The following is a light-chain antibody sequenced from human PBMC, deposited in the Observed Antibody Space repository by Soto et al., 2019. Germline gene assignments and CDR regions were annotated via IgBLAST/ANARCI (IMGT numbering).Light chain of an antibody. CDR3: AAWDDRLDVYV. J-gene: IGLJ1*01. CDR1: SSNIGSNP. Sequence: QSVLTQPPSASGTPGQRVTISCSGSSSNIGSNPVDWYQQLPGTAPKLLIYSTSQRSSGVPGRFSGSKSGASASLSISGLQSEDEADYYCAAWDDRLDVYVFGTGTKLTVL. CDR2: STS. V-gene: IGLV1-44*01.